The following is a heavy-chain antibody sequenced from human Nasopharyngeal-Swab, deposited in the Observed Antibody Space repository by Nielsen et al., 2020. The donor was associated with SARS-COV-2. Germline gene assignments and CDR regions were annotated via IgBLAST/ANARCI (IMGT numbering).Heavy chain of an antibody. CDR2: INSDGSST. V-gene: IGHV3-74*01. Sequence: VRQAPGKGLVWVSRINSDGSSTSYADSVKGRFTISRDNAKNTLYLQMNSLRAEDTAVYCCASSRPLWAFDIWGQGTMVTVSS. CDR3: ASSRPLWAFDI. J-gene: IGHJ3*02.